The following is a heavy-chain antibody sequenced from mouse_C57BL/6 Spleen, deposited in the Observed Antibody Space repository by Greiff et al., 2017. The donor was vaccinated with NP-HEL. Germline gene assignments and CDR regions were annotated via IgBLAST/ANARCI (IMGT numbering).Heavy chain of an antibody. J-gene: IGHJ1*03. D-gene: IGHD1-1*01. V-gene: IGHV5-15*01. Sequence: EVKLVESGGGLVQPGGSLKLSCAASGFTFSDYGMAWVRQAPRKGPEWVAFISNLAYSIYYADTVTGRFTITRENAKTTLYLEMSSLRSEDTAMYYCARRYYYGSSYWYFDVWGTGTTVTVSS. CDR1: GFTFSDYG. CDR3: ARRYYYGSSYWYFDV. CDR2: ISNLAYSI.